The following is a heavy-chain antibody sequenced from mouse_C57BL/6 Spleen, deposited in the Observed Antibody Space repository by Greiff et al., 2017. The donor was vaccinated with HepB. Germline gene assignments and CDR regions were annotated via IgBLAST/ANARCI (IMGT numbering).Heavy chain of an antibody. CDR2: ISDVGSYT. CDR1: GFPFSSYA. J-gene: IGHJ3*01. V-gene: IGHV5-4*03. Sequence: EVKLVESGGGLVKPGGSLKLSCAASGFPFSSYAMSWVRQTPEKRLGWVATISDVGSYTYYPDNVKGRFTISRDNAKNNLYLQRSHLKSEDTAMYYCASSLYYGNYDWFAYWGQGTLVTVSA. CDR3: ASSLYYGNYDWFAY. D-gene: IGHD2-1*01.